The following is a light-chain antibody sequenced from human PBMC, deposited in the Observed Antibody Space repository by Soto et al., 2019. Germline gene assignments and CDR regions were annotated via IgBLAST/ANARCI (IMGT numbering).Light chain of an antibody. J-gene: IGKJ1*01. CDR1: QSVSSY. CDR2: DAS. Sequence: EIVFSQSPSTLSLSPGERATLSCRASQSVSSYLAWYQQKPGQAPRLLIYDASSRATGIPDRFSGSGSGTDFTLTISRLEPEDFAVYYCQQYNNWRTFGQGTKVDI. V-gene: IGKV3-11*01. CDR3: QQYNNWRT.